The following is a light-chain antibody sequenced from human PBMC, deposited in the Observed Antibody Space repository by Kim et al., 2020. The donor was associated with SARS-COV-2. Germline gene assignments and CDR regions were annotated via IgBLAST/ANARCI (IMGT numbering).Light chain of an antibody. V-gene: IGLV3-21*03. J-gene: IGLJ2*01. Sequence: APGKTARITCGGNNLGSKSVHWYRQKPGQAPVLVDYDDSDRPSGIPERFSGYNSGNTATLTISRVEAGDEADYYCQVWDSSSDHVVFGGGTQLTVL. CDR3: QVWDSSSDHVV. CDR1: NLGSKS. CDR2: DDS.